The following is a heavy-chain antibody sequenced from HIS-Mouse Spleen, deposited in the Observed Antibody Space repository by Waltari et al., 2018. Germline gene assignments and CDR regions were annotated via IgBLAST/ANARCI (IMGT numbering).Heavy chain of an antibody. CDR2: IHYSGST. D-gene: IGHD6-13*01. J-gene: IGHJ2*01. Sequence: QLQLQESGPGLVKPSETLSLTCTVSGGSISSISYYWGWIRQPPGKGLEWIGSIHYSGSTYYNPSLKSGVTISVDTSKNQFSLKLSSVTAADTAVYYCAREIPYSSSWYDWYFDLWGRGTLVTVSS. CDR3: AREIPYSSSWYDWYFDL. V-gene: IGHV4-39*07. CDR1: GGSISSISYY.